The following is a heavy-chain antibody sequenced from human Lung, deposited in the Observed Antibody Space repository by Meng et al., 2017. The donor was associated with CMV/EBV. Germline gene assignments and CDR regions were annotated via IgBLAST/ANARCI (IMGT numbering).Heavy chain of an antibody. V-gene: IGHV2-5*02. CDR2: IYGDDDK. CDR3: AHSRGHSYEYFDY. J-gene: IGHJ4*02. CDR1: GFSFSTSGVS. D-gene: IGHD5-18*01. Sequence: QITLKESGPTLVKPTQTPTLTCSFSGFSFSTSGVSVGWIRQPPGKALDWLSLIYGDDDKRYSPSLKSRLTITKDTSKNQVVLTMTNIDPVDTATYYCAHSRGHSYEYFDYWGQGTLVTVSS.